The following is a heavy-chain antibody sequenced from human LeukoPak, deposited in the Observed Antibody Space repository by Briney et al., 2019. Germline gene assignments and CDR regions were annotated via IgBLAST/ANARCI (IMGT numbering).Heavy chain of an antibody. CDR1: GFTFSNAW. CDR3: TKEVRSKVRGVITHNWFDP. Sequence: PGGSLRLSCAASGFTFSNAWMSWVRQAPEKGLECVGRNKSKTDGGTTDYAAPVKGRFTISRDDSKNTLYLQMNSLKTEDTAVYYCTKEVRSKVRGVITHNWFDPWGQGTLVTVSS. CDR2: NKSKTDGGTT. D-gene: IGHD3-10*01. V-gene: IGHV3-15*01. J-gene: IGHJ5*02.